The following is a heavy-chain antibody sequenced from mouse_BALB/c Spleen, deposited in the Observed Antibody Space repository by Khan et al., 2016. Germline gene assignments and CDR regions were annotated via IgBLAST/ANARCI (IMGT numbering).Heavy chain of an antibody. CDR1: GFDFSRYW. CDR3: ASTCGYVDV. V-gene: IGHV4-1*02. J-gene: IGHJ1*01. Sequence: EVKLLESGGGLVQPGGSLKLSCAASGFDFSRYWMSWVRQAPGTGLEWIGEINPDSSTIHYTPSLKDKFIISSDNAKNTLYLQMSKVRSEDTALYYCASTCGYVDVWGAGTTVTVAA. CDR2: INPDSSTI.